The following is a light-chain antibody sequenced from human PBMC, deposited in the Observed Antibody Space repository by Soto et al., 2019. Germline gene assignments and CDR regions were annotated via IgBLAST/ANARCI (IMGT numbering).Light chain of an antibody. CDR1: QIGNTNY. V-gene: IGKV3-20*01. CDR3: QHYGHPRWT. CDR2: SIF. J-gene: IGKJ1*01. Sequence: EMVLTQSPGTLSLSPGERATLHCRASQIGNTNYLAWYQQRPGQPPRLLIYSIFTRANGTPDRFSGSGSVTDFTLTISRLAPEDSALYYCQHYGHPRWTFGPGTRVEIK.